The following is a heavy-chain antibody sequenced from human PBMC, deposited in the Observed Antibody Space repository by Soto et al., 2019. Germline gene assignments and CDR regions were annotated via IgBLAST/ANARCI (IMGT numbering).Heavy chain of an antibody. D-gene: IGHD2-21*02. CDR3: IQSRCGGDCLYSYASHHLYLLYV. Sequence: GSGPTLVNPTQTLTLTCTFSGFSLSTSGVGVGWIRQPPGKALEWLALIYWDDDKRYSPSLRSRLTINKDTSKNQVVLTMTNMDPVDTATYYCIQSRCGGDCLYSYASHHLYLLYVSGQ. V-gene: IGHV2-5*02. CDR1: GFSLSTSGVG. CDR2: IYWDDDK. J-gene: IGHJ3*01.